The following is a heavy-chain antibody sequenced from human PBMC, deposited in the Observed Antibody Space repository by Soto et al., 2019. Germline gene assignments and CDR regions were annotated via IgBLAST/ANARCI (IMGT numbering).Heavy chain of an antibody. D-gene: IGHD5-18*01. J-gene: IGHJ6*02. CDR3: ARHPVDTAMASGYYYYGMDV. Sequence: GESLKISCNGSGYSFTIYWIGWVRQMPGKGLEWMGIIYPGDSDTRYSPSFQGQVTISADKSISTAYLQWSSLKASDTAMYYCARHPVDTAMASGYYYYGMDVWGQGTTVTVSS. CDR1: GYSFTIYW. V-gene: IGHV5-51*01. CDR2: IYPGDSDT.